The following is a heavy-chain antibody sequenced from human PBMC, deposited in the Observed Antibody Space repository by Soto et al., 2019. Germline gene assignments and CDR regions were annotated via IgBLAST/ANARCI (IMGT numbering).Heavy chain of an antibody. CDR3: AREPPIYGDYTLCFDY. J-gene: IGHJ4*02. Sequence: QVQLVESGGGVVQPGRSLRLSCAASGFIFSSYAMHWVRQAPGKGLEWVAVISYDGSNKYYADSVKGRFTISRDNSKNTLYLQMNNLRADDTAVYYCAREPPIYGDYTLCFDYWGQGTLVTVSS. V-gene: IGHV3-30-3*01. CDR2: ISYDGSNK. D-gene: IGHD4-17*01. CDR1: GFIFSSYA.